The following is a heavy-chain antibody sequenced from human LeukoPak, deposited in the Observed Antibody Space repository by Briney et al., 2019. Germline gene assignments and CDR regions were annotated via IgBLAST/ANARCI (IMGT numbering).Heavy chain of an antibody. V-gene: IGHV4-34*01. CDR3: ARDPYGDYGFDY. J-gene: IGHJ4*02. Sequence: SETLSLTCAVYGGSFSGYYWSWIRRPPGKGLEWIGEINHSGSTNYNPSLKSRVTISVDTSKNQFSLKLSSVTAADTAVYYCARDPYGDYGFDYWGQGTLVTVSS. CDR2: INHSGST. D-gene: IGHD4-17*01. CDR1: GGSFSGYY.